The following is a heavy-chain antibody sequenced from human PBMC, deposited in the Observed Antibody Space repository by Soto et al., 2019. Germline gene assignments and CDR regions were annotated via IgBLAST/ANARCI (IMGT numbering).Heavy chain of an antibody. Sequence: PSETLSLTCAVSGGSISSSNWWSWVRQPPGKGLEWIGEIYHSGSTNYNPSLKSRVTISVDKSKNQFSLKLSSVTAADTAVYYYARXGGYSGTMGEDFDYWGQGALVTVSS. CDR3: ARXGGYSGTMGEDFDY. D-gene: IGHD5-12*01. V-gene: IGHV4-4*02. CDR2: IYHSGST. CDR1: GGSISSSNW. J-gene: IGHJ4*02.